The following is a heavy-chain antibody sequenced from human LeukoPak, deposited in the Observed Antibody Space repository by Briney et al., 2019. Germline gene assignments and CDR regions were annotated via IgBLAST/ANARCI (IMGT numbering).Heavy chain of an antibody. CDR3: ARGGITTNYYYYYMDV. V-gene: IGHV1-8*01. Sequence: ASVKVSCKASGYTFTSYDINWVRQATGQGLEWMGCMNPNSGNTGYAQKFQGRVTMTRNTSISTAYMELSSLRSEDTAVYYCARGGITTNYYYYYMDVWGKGTTVTVSS. CDR2: MNPNSGNT. CDR1: GYTFTSYD. D-gene: IGHD1-14*01. J-gene: IGHJ6*03.